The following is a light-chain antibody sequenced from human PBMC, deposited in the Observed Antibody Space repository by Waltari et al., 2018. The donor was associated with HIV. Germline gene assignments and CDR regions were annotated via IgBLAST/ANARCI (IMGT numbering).Light chain of an antibody. V-gene: IGLV1-47*01. Sequence: QSVLTQPPSTSATPGQRVTILCSGASSNIGSHFVSWYQHLPGATPTLLISESDRRPSGVPDRFSGSESGTSASLAISGLRSEDEADYYCAAWDNYLNAWVFGGGTRVTVL. CDR1: SSNIGSHF. CDR2: ESD. J-gene: IGLJ3*02. CDR3: AAWDNYLNAWV.